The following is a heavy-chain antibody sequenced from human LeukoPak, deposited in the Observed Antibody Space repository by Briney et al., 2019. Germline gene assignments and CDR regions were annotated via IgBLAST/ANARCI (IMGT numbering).Heavy chain of an antibody. CDR2: ISGSGGST. J-gene: IGHJ3*02. D-gene: IGHD2-2*01. CDR3: AKARGNGQQYQLLLFDAFDI. V-gene: IGHV3-23*01. Sequence: GGSLRLSCAASGFTFSSYAMSWVRQAPGKGLEWVSAISGSGGSTYYADSVKGRFTISRDNSKNTLYLQMNSLRAEDTAVYYCAKARGNGQQYQLLLFDAFDIWGQGTMVTVSS. CDR1: GFTFSSYA.